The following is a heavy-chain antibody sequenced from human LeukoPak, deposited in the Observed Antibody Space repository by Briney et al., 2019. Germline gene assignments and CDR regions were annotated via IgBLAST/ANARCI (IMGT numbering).Heavy chain of an antibody. CDR2: ISSSSSTI. CDR1: GFTFSSYS. D-gene: IGHD2-15*01. J-gene: IGHJ4*02. V-gene: IGHV3-48*01. CDR3: ARSCSGGSCYRDY. Sequence: PGGSLRLSCAASGFTFSSYSMNWVRQAPGKGLEWVSYISSSSSTIYYADSVKGRFTISRDNAKNSLYLQMNSLRAEDTAVYYCARSCSGGSCYRDYWGQGTLVTVSS.